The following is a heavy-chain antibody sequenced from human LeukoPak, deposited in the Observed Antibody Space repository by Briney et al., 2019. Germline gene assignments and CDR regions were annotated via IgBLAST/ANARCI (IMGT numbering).Heavy chain of an antibody. Sequence: GGSLRLSCAASGFTLSSYAMLWLRQAPGKGLEYVSGISNNGGNTYYANSVKGRFTISRDNTKNTLYLQMGSLRAEDMAVYYCARGWQCLVSYYYYYMDVWGKGTTVTVSS. CDR1: GFTLSSYA. J-gene: IGHJ6*03. D-gene: IGHD6-19*01. CDR2: ISNNGGNT. CDR3: ARGWQCLVSYYYYYMDV. V-gene: IGHV3-64*01.